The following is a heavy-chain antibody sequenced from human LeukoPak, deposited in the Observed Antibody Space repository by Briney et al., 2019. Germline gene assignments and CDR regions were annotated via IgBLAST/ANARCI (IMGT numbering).Heavy chain of an antibody. CDR1: GGSISSGGYY. J-gene: IGHJ4*02. V-gene: IGHV4-31*03. Sequence: PSETLSLTCTVSGGSISSGGYYWSWIRQHPGKGLEWIGYIYYSGSTYYNPSLKSRVTISVDTSKNQFSLKLSSVTAADTAVYYCARDQSGTLLLWGQGTLVTVSS. CDR2: IYYSGST. CDR3: ARDQSGTLLL. D-gene: IGHD3-22*01.